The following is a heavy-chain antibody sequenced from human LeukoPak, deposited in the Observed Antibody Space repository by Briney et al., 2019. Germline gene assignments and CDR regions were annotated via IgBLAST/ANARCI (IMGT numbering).Heavy chain of an antibody. CDR1: GITFSNSW. J-gene: IGHJ4*02. D-gene: IGHD3-10*01. CDR3: ARGGGSGSYYKRELDY. V-gene: IGHV3-7*01. CDR2: IKEDGSEK. Sequence: WGSLRLSCAASGITFSNSWMCWVRQAPGKGLEWVANIKEDGSEKYYVNSVKGRFTISRDNAKNSLYLQMNSLRAEDTAVYYCARGGGSGSYYKRELDYWGQGTPVTVSS.